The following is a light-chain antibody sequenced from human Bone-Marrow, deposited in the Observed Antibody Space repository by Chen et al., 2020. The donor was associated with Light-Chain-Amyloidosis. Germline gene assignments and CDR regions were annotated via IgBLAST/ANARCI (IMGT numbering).Light chain of an antibody. CDR2: RDT. J-gene: IGLJ2*01. CDR3: QSADSSGSYEVI. Sequence: SYELTPPLSFSVSPVQTARLTCSGDDLPTKYAYWYQQKPGQAPVLVIHRDTERPSGISERFSGSSSGTTATLTISGVQAEDEADYDCQSADSSGSYEVIFGGGTKLTVL. CDR1: DLPTKY. V-gene: IGLV3-25*03.